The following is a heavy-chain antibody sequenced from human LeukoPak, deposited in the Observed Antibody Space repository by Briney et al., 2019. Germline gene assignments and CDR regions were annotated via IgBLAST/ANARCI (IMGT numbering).Heavy chain of an antibody. CDR3: ARDRSYDFWSGYYTADAFDI. Sequence: PSQTLSLTCTVSGGSISSGGYYWSWIRQHPGKGLEWIGYIYYSGSTYYNPSLKSRVTISVDTSKNQFSLKLSSATAADTAVYYCARDRSYDFWSGYYTADAFDIWGQGTMVTVSS. J-gene: IGHJ3*02. CDR1: GGSISSGGYY. D-gene: IGHD3-3*01. CDR2: IYYSGST. V-gene: IGHV4-31*03.